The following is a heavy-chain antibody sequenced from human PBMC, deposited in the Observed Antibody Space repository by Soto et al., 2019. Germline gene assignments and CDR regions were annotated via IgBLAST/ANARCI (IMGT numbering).Heavy chain of an antibody. D-gene: IGHD5-18*01. V-gene: IGHV5-51*01. J-gene: IGHJ6*02. CDR1: GYTFSNYW. CDR3: ARLLPTTDTTMAPPTTDYYCLDV. Sequence: GESLKISCKGSGYTFSNYWIGWVGRMPGKGLEWMGVIDPGDSDTRYSPSFQGQVTISVDRSITTAYLQWSSLRASDTAMYYCARLLPTTDTTMAPPTTDYYCLDVWGQGTTVTVSS. CDR2: IDPGDSDT.